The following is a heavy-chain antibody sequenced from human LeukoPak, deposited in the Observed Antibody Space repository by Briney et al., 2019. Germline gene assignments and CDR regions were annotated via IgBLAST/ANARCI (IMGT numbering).Heavy chain of an antibody. CDR1: GFTFSIYG. Sequence: PGGSLRLSCAASGFTFSIYGMHWVRQAPGKGLEWVAVIWYDGSNKYYADSVKGRFTISRDNSKNTLYLQMNSLRAEDTAVYYCARGLDYSNYYYYGMDVWGQGTTVTVSS. CDR3: ARGLDYSNYYYYGMDV. V-gene: IGHV3-33*01. D-gene: IGHD4-11*01. CDR2: IWYDGSNK. J-gene: IGHJ6*02.